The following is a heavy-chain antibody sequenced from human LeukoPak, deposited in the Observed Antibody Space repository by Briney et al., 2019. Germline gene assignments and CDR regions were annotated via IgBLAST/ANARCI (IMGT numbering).Heavy chain of an antibody. V-gene: IGHV3-33*01. D-gene: IGHD4-11*01. J-gene: IGHJ4*01. CDR1: GFIFSHYG. CDR3: ARDAQRGFDYSNSLRY. Sequence: GGSLRLSCAASGFIFSHYGMHWVRQAPGKGREWVAVIWSDGRNRFYAGSVKGRFTISRDNAQNTVFLQMNSLRAEDTAMYYCARDAQRGFDYSNSLRYWGHGTLVTVSS. CDR2: IWSDGRNR.